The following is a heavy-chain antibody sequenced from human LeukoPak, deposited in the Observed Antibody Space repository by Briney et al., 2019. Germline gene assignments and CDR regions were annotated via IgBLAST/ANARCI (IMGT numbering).Heavy chain of an antibody. CDR2: IHYSGAT. Sequence: SETLSLTCTVSGDSISGYFWSWIRQTPGKGLEWIGYIHYSGATNYNPSLKSRVTMSVDTSKDQFSLKLSSVTAADTAVYYCARQGSSSWYGYYYGMDVWGQGTTVTVSS. V-gene: IGHV4-59*08. J-gene: IGHJ6*02. CDR1: GDSISGYF. D-gene: IGHD6-13*01. CDR3: ARQGSSSWYGYYYGMDV.